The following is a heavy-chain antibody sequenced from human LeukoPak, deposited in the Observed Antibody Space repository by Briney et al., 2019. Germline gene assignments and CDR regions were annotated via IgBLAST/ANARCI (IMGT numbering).Heavy chain of an antibody. D-gene: IGHD3-22*01. CDR2: INPNTGGT. CDR1: GYTFTGYY. Sequence: ASVKVSCKTSGYTFTGYYMHWVRQAPGQGLEWMGWINPNTGGTNYAQKFQGRVTMTSDTSISTAYMELSSLKPDDTAVYYCARAPMIVVVFPPRLDFWGQGTLVTVSS. J-gene: IGHJ4*02. CDR3: ARAPMIVVVFPPRLDF. V-gene: IGHV1-2*02.